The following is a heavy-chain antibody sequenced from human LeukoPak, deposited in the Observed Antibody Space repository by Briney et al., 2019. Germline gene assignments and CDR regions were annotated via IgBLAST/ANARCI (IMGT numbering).Heavy chain of an antibody. V-gene: IGHV4-34*01. Sequence: SETLSLTCAVYGGSFSGYYWSWIRQPPGKGLEWIGEINHSGSTNYNPSLKSRVTISVDTSKNQFSLKLSSVTAADTAVYYCARGPRGYSRPTDYWGQGTLVTVSS. J-gene: IGHJ4*02. CDR2: INHSGST. CDR1: GGSFSGYY. CDR3: ARGPRGYSRPTDY. D-gene: IGHD5-18*01.